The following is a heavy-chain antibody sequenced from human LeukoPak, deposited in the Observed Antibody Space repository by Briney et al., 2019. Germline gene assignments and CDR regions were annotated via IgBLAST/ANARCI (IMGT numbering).Heavy chain of an antibody. J-gene: IGHJ6*03. D-gene: IGHD3-10*01. CDR2: INHSGRT. CDR3: ARDVLWFGELLDYYYYMDV. CDR1: DASFRAYS. V-gene: IGHV4-34*01. Sequence: SQTLTLTCTVYDASFRAYSWSWIGQPPGKGLEWYGEINHSGRTNYNPSLKSPVTISVDTSKNQFSLKLSSVTAAVTAVYYCARDVLWFGELLDYYYYMDVWGKGTTVTVSS.